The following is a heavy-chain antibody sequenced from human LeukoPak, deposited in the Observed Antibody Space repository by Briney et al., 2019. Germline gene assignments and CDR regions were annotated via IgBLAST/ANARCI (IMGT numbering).Heavy chain of an antibody. D-gene: IGHD2-8*02. V-gene: IGHV3-33*01. Sequence: GGSLRLSCAASGFTFSSYGMHWVRQAPGKGLEWVAVIWYDGSNEYYADSVKGRFTISRDNSKNTLHLQMNSLRAEDTAVYYCAAVPNANAWYWDDAFDIWGQGTMVTVSS. CDR2: IWYDGSNE. CDR1: GFTFSSYG. CDR3: AAVPNANAWYWDDAFDI. J-gene: IGHJ3*02.